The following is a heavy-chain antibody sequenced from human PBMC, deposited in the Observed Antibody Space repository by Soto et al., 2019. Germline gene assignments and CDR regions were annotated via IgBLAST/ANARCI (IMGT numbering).Heavy chain of an antibody. V-gene: IGHV1-69*01. Sequence: QLQLVQSGAEVKKHGSSVKVSCKASGGTFSSYAISWVRQAPGQGLEWMGGIIPIFGTANYAQKFQGRVTITADESTSTAYMELSSVRSEDTAVYYRARDGGYSYGRFDYWGQGTLVTVSS. D-gene: IGHD5-18*01. J-gene: IGHJ4*02. CDR1: GGTFSSYA. CDR3: ARDGGYSYGRFDY. CDR2: IIPIFGTA.